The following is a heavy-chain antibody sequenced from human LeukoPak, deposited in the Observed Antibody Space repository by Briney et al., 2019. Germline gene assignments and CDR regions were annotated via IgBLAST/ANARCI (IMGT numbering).Heavy chain of an antibody. J-gene: IGHJ4*02. CDR1: GFTFSSYA. D-gene: IGHD3-10*01. V-gene: IGHV3-30*04. CDR2: ISYDGSNK. CDR3: ARVRGVITGYFDY. Sequence: PGRSLRLSCAASGFTFSSYAMHWVRQAPGKGLEWVAVISYDGSNKYYADSVKGRFTISRDDSKNTLYLQMNSLRAEDTAVYYCARVRGVITGYFDYWGQGTLVTVSS.